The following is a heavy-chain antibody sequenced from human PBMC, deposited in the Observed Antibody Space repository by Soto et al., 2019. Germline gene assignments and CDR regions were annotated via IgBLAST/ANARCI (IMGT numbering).Heavy chain of an antibody. CDR3: ARAAAAGYYYYGMDV. CDR1: GGTFSSYA. Sequence: ASGKVSCKASGGTFSSYAISWVRQAPGKGLEWMGGIIPIFGTANYAQKFQGRVTITADESTSTAYMELSSLRSEDTAVYYCARAAAAGYYYYGMDVWGQVTTVTVSS. J-gene: IGHJ6*02. V-gene: IGHV1-69*13. D-gene: IGHD6-13*01. CDR2: IIPIFGTA.